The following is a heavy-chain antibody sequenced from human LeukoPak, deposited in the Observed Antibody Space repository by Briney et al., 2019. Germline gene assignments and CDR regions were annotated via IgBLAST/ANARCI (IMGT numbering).Heavy chain of an antibody. D-gene: IGHD7-27*01. CDR3: AKGISNWANLDY. Sequence: GGSLRLSCAASGISLSYYGLYWVRQAPGKGLDWVAFSRPDEDGKYYADSVKGRFTISRDNSQNTLYLQMSSLRVDDTAVYYCAKGISNWANLDYWGQGTLVTVSS. CDR2: SRPDEDGK. J-gene: IGHJ4*02. V-gene: IGHV3-30*02. CDR1: GISLSYYG.